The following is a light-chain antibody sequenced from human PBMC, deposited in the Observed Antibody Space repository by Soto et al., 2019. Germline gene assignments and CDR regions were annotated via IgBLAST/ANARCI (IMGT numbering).Light chain of an antibody. CDR1: RSNIGNNF. V-gene: IGLV1-51*01. CDR3: ATWDSSLNVVL. J-gene: IGLJ2*01. CDR2: DNN. Sequence: QSVLTQPPSVSAAPGQKVTISCSGSRSNIGNNFVSWYQQFPKTAPKLVIYDNNKRPSGIPGRFSGSRSGTSATLGITGLQTGDEADYYCATWDSSLNVVLFGGGTKLTVL.